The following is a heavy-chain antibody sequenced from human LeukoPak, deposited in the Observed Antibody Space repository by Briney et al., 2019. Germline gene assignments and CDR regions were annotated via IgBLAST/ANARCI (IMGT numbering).Heavy chain of an antibody. CDR3: ASGTGYYDSSGYSFAGLDY. CDR1: GFTFSTYS. Sequence: GGSLRLSCAASGFTFSTYSMNWVRQAPGKGLEWVSYISSSSSTIYYADSVKGRFTISRYNAKNSLYLQMNSLRAEDTAVYYCASGTGYYDSSGYSFAGLDYWGQGTLVTVSS. J-gene: IGHJ4*02. D-gene: IGHD3-22*01. CDR2: ISSSSSTI. V-gene: IGHV3-48*01.